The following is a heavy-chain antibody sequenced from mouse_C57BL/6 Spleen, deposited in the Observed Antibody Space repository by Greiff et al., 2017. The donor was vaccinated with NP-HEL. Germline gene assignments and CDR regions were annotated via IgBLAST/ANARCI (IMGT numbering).Heavy chain of an antibody. V-gene: IGHV1-82*01. J-gene: IGHJ3*01. D-gene: IGHD2-2*01. CDR2: IYPGDGDT. CDR3: ARSIGSFMVTTGFAY. Sequence: VQLQQSGPELVKPGASVKISCKASGYAFSSSWMNWVKQRPGKGLEWIGRIYPGDGDTNYNGKFKGKATLTADKSSSTAYMQLSSLTSEDSAVYFCARSIGSFMVTTGFAYWGQGTLVTVSA. CDR1: GYAFSSSW.